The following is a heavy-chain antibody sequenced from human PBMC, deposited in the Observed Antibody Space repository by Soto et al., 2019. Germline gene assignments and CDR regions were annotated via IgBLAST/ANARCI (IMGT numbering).Heavy chain of an antibody. CDR1: GFSLTTSGEG. Sequence: QITLRESGPALVKPTQTLTLTCTFSGFSLTTSGEGVGWIRQPPGKAPEWLALIYWDDDKRYSPSLKKRLTISGDSSISQVVLTMTNMDPVDTAAYYCAHRKKTVIVATYFDYWGQGTLVTVSS. CDR3: AHRKKTVIVATYFDY. V-gene: IGHV2-5*02. CDR2: IYWDDDK. D-gene: IGHD1-1*01. J-gene: IGHJ4*02.